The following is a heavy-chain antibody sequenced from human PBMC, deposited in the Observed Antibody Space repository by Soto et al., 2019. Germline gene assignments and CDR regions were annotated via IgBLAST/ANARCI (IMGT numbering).Heavy chain of an antibody. V-gene: IGHV4-59*11. Sequence: ASETLSLTRAVSGVSIHSHDRWAWVRQPPGKGLEWIGYIYYSGSTNYNPSLKSRVTISVDTSKNQFSLKLSSVTAADTAVYYCARGYSSGWIDYWGQGTLVTVSS. CDR1: GVSIHSHD. CDR2: IYYSGST. J-gene: IGHJ4*02. D-gene: IGHD6-19*01. CDR3: ARGYSSGWIDY.